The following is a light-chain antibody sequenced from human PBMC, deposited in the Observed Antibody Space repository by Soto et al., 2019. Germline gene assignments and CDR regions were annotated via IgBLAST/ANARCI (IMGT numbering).Light chain of an antibody. CDR2: EVS. CDR1: SSDVDDYNY. V-gene: IGLV2-14*01. CDR3: TSSLSNSVVV. Sequence: QSALTQPASVSGSPGQSITISCSGTSSDVDDYNYVSWYQQHPGKVPKLMIYEVSHRLSGVSNRFSGSNSGYTASLTISGLQDEDEADYYCTSSLSNSVVVFGGGTKVTVL. J-gene: IGLJ3*02.